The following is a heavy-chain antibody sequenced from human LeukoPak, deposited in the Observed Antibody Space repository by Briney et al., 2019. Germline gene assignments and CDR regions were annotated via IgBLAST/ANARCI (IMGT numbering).Heavy chain of an antibody. J-gene: IGHJ5*02. Sequence: GESLKISCKGSGYSFTSYWIGWVRQMPGKGLEWMGIIYPGDSDTRYSPSFLGQVTISADKSISIAYLQWSSLKASDTAMYYCARQPPGNRNTHNWFDPWGQGTLVTVSS. D-gene: IGHD1-1*01. CDR1: GYSFTSYW. CDR2: IYPGDSDT. CDR3: ARQPPGNRNTHNWFDP. V-gene: IGHV5-51*01.